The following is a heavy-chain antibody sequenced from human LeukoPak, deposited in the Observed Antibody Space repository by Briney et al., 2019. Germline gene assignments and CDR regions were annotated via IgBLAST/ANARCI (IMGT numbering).Heavy chain of an antibody. CDR2: ISAYNGNT. CDR3: ARAYCTNGVCYDGFDY. Sequence: ASVKVSCKASGGTFSSYTISWVRQAPGQGLEWMGWISAYNGNTNYAQKLQGRVTMTTDTSTSTAYMELRSLRSDDTAVYYCARAYCTNGVCYDGFDYWGQGTLVTVSS. D-gene: IGHD2-8*01. CDR1: GGTFSSYT. J-gene: IGHJ4*02. V-gene: IGHV1-18*01.